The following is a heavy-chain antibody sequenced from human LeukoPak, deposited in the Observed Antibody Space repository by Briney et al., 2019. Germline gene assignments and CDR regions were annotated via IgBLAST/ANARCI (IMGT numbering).Heavy chain of an antibody. J-gene: IGHJ4*02. V-gene: IGHV1-46*01. Sequence: GASVKVSCKASGYTFTSYYMHWVRQAPGQGLEWMGIINPSGGSTSYAQKFQGRVTMTRYTSTSTVYMELSSLRSEDTAVYYCARDQHLWFGELSRGLGFDYWGQGTLVTVSS. CDR2: INPSGGST. CDR3: ARDQHLWFGELSRGLGFDY. D-gene: IGHD3-10*01. CDR1: GYTFTSYY.